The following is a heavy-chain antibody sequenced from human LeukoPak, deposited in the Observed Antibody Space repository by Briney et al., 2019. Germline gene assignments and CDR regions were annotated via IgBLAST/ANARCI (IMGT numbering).Heavy chain of an antibody. CDR1: GGTFSSYA. Sequence: SVKVSCKASGGTFSSYAISWVRQAPGQGLEWMGGIIPIFGTANYAQKFQGRVTITADESTSTAYMELSSLRSEDTAVYYCARVPLLWFGELSARPRAAYYFDYWGQGTLVTVSS. J-gene: IGHJ4*02. CDR2: IIPIFGTA. V-gene: IGHV1-69*13. D-gene: IGHD3-10*01. CDR3: ARVPLLWFGELSARPRAAYYFDY.